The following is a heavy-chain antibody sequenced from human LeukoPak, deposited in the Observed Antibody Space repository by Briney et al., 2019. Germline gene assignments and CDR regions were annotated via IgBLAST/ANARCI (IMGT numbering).Heavy chain of an antibody. CDR1: GYTFTSYG. Sequence: ASVKVSCKASGYTFTSYGISWVRQAPGQGLEWMGWISAYNGNTNYAQKLQGRVTMTTDTSTSTAYMELRSLGSDGTAVYYCARDLAVPAAMAWGWWFDPWGQGTLVTVSS. CDR3: ARDLAVPAAMAWGWWFDP. V-gene: IGHV1-18*01. D-gene: IGHD2-2*01. CDR2: ISAYNGNT. J-gene: IGHJ5*02.